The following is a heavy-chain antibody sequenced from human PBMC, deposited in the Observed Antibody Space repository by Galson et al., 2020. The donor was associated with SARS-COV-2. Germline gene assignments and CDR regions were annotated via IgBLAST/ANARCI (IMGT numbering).Heavy chain of an antibody. CDR1: GFSFSNYA. V-gene: IGHV3-33*06. D-gene: IGHD1-26*01. J-gene: IGHJ4*02. CDR2: IWYDGSNK. CDR3: AKELKEGATDY. Sequence: GGSLSLSCAASGFSFSNYAMHWVRQAPGKGLEWVAVIWYDGSNKHYADSVKSRFTISRDNSKNTLYLQMNSLRVEDTATYYCAKELKEGATDYWGQGTLVTVSS.